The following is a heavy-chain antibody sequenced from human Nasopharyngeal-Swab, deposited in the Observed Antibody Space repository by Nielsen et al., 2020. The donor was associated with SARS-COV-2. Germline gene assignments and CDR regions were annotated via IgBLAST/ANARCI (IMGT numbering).Heavy chain of an antibody. CDR3: AREYSSSWYRGFDY. CDR2: IYYSGST. V-gene: IGHV4-61*01. J-gene: IGHJ4*02. Sequence: SETLSLTCTVSGGSVSSGSYYWSWIRQPPGKGLEWIGYIYYSGSTNYNPSLKSQVTISVDTSKNQFSLKLSSVTAADTAVYYCAREYSSSWYRGFDYWGQGTLVTVSS. D-gene: IGHD6-13*01. CDR1: GGSVSSGSYY.